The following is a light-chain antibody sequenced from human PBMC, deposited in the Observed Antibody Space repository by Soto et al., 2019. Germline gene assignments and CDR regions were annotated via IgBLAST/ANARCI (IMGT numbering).Light chain of an antibody. CDR1: QNILRT. J-gene: IGKJ2*01. Sequence: VMTQSPVTLSVSPGETATLSCKASQNILRTLAWYQQKPGQPPRLLIYGASTRVTGIPARFSGNGSGTEFTLTISSLQSEDFATYYCQQYNSYSTFGQGTKLEIK. CDR2: GAS. V-gene: IGKV3D-15*01. CDR3: QQYNSYST.